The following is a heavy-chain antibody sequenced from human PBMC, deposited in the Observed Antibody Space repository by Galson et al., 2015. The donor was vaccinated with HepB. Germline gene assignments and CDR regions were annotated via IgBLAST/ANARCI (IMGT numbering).Heavy chain of an antibody. CDR2: IYSGGST. CDR3: ARDPLEWLLFD. D-gene: IGHD3-3*01. Sequence: SLRLSCAASGFTVSSNYMSWVRQAPGKGLEWVSVIYSGGSTYYADSVKGRFTISRDNSKNTLYLQMSSLRAEDTAVYYCARDPLEWLLFDWGQGTLVTVSS. CDR1: GFTVSSNY. J-gene: IGHJ4*02. V-gene: IGHV3-53*01.